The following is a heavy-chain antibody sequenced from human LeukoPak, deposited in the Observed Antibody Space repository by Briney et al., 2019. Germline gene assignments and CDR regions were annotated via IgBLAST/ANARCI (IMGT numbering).Heavy chain of an antibody. D-gene: IGHD3-22*01. Sequence: ASVKVSCRASGYTFTSYDINWVRQATGQGLEWMGWMNPNSGNTGYAQKFQGGVTMTRNTSISTAYMELSSLRSEDTAVYYCARGPYDSSGYYRSFDYWGQGTLVTVSS. J-gene: IGHJ4*02. CDR3: ARGPYDSSGYYRSFDY. CDR2: MNPNSGNT. V-gene: IGHV1-8*01. CDR1: GYTFTSYD.